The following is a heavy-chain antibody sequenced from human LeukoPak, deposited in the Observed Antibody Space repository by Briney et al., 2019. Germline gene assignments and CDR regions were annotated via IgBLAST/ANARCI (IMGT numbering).Heavy chain of an antibody. CDR1: GYTFTSYY. J-gene: IGHJ4*02. D-gene: IGHD2-15*01. V-gene: IGHV1-46*01. CDR2: INPSAGGT. Sequence: ASVKVSCRASGYTFTSYYMHWVRQAPGQGLEWMGIINPSAGGTVYAQKFQGRVTMTRDMSTSTVYMELSSLGSEDTAVYYCARVLLLAPPYYDYWGQGTLITVSS. CDR3: ARVLLLAPPYYDY.